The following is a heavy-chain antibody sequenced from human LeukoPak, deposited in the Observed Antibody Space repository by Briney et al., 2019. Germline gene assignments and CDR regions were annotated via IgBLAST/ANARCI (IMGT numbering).Heavy chain of an antibody. Sequence: SETLSLTCTVSGGSISSYYWSWIRQPAGKGQEWIGRIYTSGSTNYNPSLKSRVTMSVDTSKNLFSLKLSSVTAADTAVYYCARAPPGYSSSWLYFQHWGQGTLVTVSS. V-gene: IGHV4-4*07. J-gene: IGHJ1*01. D-gene: IGHD6-13*01. CDR2: IYTSGST. CDR3: ARAPPGYSSSWLYFQH. CDR1: GGSISSYY.